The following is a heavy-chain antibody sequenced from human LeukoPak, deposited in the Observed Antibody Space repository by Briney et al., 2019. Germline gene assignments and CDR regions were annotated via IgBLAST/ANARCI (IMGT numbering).Heavy chain of an antibody. Sequence: GASVKVSCKASGYTFTGYYMHWVRQAPGQGLEWMGRINPNSGGTNYAQKFQGRVTMTRDTSISTAYMELSRLRSDDTDVYYCARARRGSSWYDYWGQGTLVTVSS. CDR3: ARARRGSSWYDY. CDR2: INPNSGGT. CDR1: GYTFTGYY. D-gene: IGHD6-13*01. V-gene: IGHV1-2*05. J-gene: IGHJ4*02.